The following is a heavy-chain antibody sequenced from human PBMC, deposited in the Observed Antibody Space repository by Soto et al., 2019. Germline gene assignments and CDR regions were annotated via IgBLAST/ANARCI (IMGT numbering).Heavy chain of an antibody. Sequence: ASVKVSCKASGYTFTGYYMHWVRQAPGQGLERMGWINPNSGGTNYAQKFQGRVTMTRDTSISTAYMELSRLRSDDTAVYYCARDLSSYSSSWYNYGMDVWGQGTTVTVSS. J-gene: IGHJ6*02. CDR3: ARDLSSYSSSWYNYGMDV. V-gene: IGHV1-2*02. D-gene: IGHD6-13*01. CDR2: INPNSGGT. CDR1: GYTFTGYY.